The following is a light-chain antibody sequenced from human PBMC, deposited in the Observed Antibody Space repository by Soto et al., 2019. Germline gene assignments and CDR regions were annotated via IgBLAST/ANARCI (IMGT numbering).Light chain of an antibody. CDR3: HQYNDWPPGLT. CDR2: GAS. CDR1: QSVGSN. V-gene: IGKV3-15*01. Sequence: ETVMTQSPAPLSVSPGEGVTLSCRASQSVGSNLAWYQQKPGQAPRLLIYGASTRATGIPPRYSGSGSGTEFTLTTSSLQSEDFALYYCHQYNDWPPGLTIGGGTKVEIK. J-gene: IGKJ4*01.